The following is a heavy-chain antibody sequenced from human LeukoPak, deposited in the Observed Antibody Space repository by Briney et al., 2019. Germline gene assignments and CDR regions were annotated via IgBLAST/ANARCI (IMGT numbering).Heavy chain of an antibody. CDR2: IVVGSGNT. J-gene: IGHJ3*02. CDR1: GFTFTSSA. V-gene: IGHV1-58*01. CDR3: ARDKWELLLADAFDI. Sequence: SVKVSCKASGFTFTSSAVQWVRQARGQRLEWIGWIVVGSGNTNYAQKFQERVTITRDTSTSTVYMELSSLRSEDTAVYYCARDKWELLLADAFDIWGQGTMVTVSS. D-gene: IGHD1-26*01.